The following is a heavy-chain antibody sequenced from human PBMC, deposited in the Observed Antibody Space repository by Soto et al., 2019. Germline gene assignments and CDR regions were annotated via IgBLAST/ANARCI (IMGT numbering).Heavy chain of an antibody. CDR3: ARGRAELTIFGVVTPADYGMDV. CDR1: GGSFSGYY. CDR2: INHSGST. D-gene: IGHD3-3*01. V-gene: IGHV4-34*01. J-gene: IGHJ6*02. Sequence: SETLSLTCAVYGGSFSGYYWSWIRQPPGKGLEWIGEINHSGSTNYNPSLKSRVTISVDTSKNQFSLKLSSVTAADTAVYYCARGRAELTIFGVVTPADYGMDVWGQGTTVTVSS.